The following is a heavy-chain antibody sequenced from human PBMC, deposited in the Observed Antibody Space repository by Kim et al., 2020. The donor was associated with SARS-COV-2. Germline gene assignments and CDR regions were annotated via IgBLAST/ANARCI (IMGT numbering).Heavy chain of an antibody. CDR1: GFTFSTYC. CDR2: IQQDENNK. V-gene: IGHV3-7*03. Sequence: GGSLRLSCAASGFTFSTYCIRWVRQAPGKGLEWVAIIQQDENNKFYMDSVKGRFTISRDNSKSTVYLQMHSLTAEDTAVYYCARDGALGRLAYCHWG. D-gene: IGHD1-26*01. J-gene: IGHJ1*01. CDR3: ARDGALGRLAYCH.